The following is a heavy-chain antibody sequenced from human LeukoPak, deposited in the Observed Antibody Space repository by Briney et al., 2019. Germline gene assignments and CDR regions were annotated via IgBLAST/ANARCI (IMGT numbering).Heavy chain of an antibody. V-gene: IGHV4-59*08. Sequence: SETLSLTCSVSGGSISRYYWSWIRQPPGKGLEWIGYIYNSGSTNYNPSLKSRVTISVDTSKNQFSLRLTSVTAADTAVYYCAATMPVGSDYGMDVWGQGTTVTVSS. D-gene: IGHD1-26*01. CDR3: AATMPVGSDYGMDV. CDR2: IYNSGST. CDR1: GGSISRYY. J-gene: IGHJ6*02.